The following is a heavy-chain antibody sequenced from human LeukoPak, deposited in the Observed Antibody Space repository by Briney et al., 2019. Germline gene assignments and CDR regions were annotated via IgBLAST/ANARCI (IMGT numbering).Heavy chain of an antibody. CDR2: IIPIFGTA. J-gene: IGHJ4*02. Sequence: ASVKVSCKASGGTFSSYAISWVRQAPGQGLEWMGGIIPIFGTANYAQKFQGRVTITADETTSTAYMELSSLRSEDTAVYYCARAPYSNRPFDYWGQGTLVTVSS. CDR3: ARAPYSNRPFDY. D-gene: IGHD4-11*01. CDR1: GGTFSSYA. V-gene: IGHV1-69*13.